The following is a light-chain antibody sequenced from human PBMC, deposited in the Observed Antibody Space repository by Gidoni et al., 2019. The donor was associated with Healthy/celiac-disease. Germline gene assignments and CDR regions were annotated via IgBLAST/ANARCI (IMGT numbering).Light chain of an antibody. J-gene: IGLJ3*02. CDR3: QAWDSSIRV. CDR2: QDS. V-gene: IGLV3-1*01. CDR1: KLGDKY. Sequence: SYELTQPPSVSVSPGQTASITCSGDKLGDKYACWYQQKPGQSPVLVIYQDSKRPSGIPKRFSGSNSGNTATLTISGTQAMDEADYYCQAWDSSIRVFGGGTKLTVL.